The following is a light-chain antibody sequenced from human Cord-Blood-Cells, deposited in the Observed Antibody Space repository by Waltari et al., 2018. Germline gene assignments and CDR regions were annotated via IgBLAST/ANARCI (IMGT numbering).Light chain of an antibody. CDR3: SSYTSSSTGV. Sequence: QSALTQPASVSGSPGQSITISCTGTSSDVGGYNYVSWYQQHPGKAPKLMIYDVSNRPSGVSNSFSGSKSGNPASLTISGLQAEDEADYYCSSYTSSSTGVFGGGTKLTVL. CDR2: DVS. CDR1: SSDVGGYNY. V-gene: IGLV2-14*01. J-gene: IGLJ2*01.